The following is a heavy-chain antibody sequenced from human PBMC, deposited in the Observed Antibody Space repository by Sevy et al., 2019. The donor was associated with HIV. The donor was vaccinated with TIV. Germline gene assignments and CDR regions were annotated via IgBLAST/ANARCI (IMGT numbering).Heavy chain of an antibody. D-gene: IGHD3-22*01. CDR1: GFTFSSYA. Sequence: GGSLRLSCAASGFTFSSYAMNWVRQAPGKGLEWVSTIFGSGGGTYYADSVKGRFTISRDNYKNTLYLQMNSLRAEDTAVYYCAGGRYDSSGSFDAFDIWGQGTMVTVSS. V-gene: IGHV3-23*01. J-gene: IGHJ3*02. CDR2: IFGSGGGT. CDR3: AGGRYDSSGSFDAFDI.